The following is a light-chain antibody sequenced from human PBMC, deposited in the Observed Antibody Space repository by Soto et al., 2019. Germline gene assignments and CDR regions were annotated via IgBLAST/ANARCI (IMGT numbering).Light chain of an antibody. Sequence: QSVLTQPPSASGSPGQSVTISCTGTSSDVGGYNYVSWYQQHPGKAPKLMIYEVNKRPSGVPDRFSASKSGNTASLTVSGLQAEDEADHYCSSYAGSNILFGTGRKVTV. CDR3: SSYAGSNIL. CDR1: SSDVGGYNY. J-gene: IGLJ1*01. V-gene: IGLV2-8*01. CDR2: EVN.